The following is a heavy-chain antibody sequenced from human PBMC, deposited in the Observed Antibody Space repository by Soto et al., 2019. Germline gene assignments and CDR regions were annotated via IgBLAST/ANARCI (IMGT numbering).Heavy chain of an antibody. CDR1: GGSISSYY. Sequence: QVQLQESGPGLVKPSETLSLTCTVSGGSISSYYWSWIRQPPGKGLEWIGYIYYSGSTNYNPSLKSRVTISVDTSKNQFSLKLSSVTAADTAVYYCASNSLGPLVGATGDAFDIWGQVTMVTVSS. V-gene: IGHV4-59*01. CDR3: ASNSLGPLVGATGDAFDI. J-gene: IGHJ3*02. D-gene: IGHD1-26*01. CDR2: IYYSGST.